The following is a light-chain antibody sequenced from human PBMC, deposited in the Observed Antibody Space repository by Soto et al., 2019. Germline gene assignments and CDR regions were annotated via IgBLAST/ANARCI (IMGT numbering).Light chain of an antibody. Sequence: QSVLTRPPSASGAPGQGVTISCSGSSSNIGSNYVYWYQQFPGTAPKLLIYRNNQRPSGVPDRFSGSKSGTSASLAISGLRSEDEAEYHCAAWDDSPSVHVAFGGGTKVTVL. CDR1: SSNIGSNY. V-gene: IGLV1-47*01. CDR3: AAWDDSPSVHVA. CDR2: RNN. J-gene: IGLJ2*01.